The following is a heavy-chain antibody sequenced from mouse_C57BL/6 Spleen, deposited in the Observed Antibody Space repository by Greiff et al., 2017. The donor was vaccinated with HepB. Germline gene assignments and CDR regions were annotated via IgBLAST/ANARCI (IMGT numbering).Heavy chain of an antibody. D-gene: IGHD2-3*01. Sequence: EVNLVESGGGLVKPGGSLKLSCAASGFTFSDYGMHWVRQAPEKGLEWVAYISSGSSTIYYADTVKGRFTISRDNAKNTLFLQMTSLRSEDTAMYYCANGGWLLKDYAMDYWGQGTSVTVSS. CDR3: ANGGWLLKDYAMDY. CDR1: GFTFSDYG. J-gene: IGHJ4*01. V-gene: IGHV5-17*01. CDR2: ISSGSSTI.